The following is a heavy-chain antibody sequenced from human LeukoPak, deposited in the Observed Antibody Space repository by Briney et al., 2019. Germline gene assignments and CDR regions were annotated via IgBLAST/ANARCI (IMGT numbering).Heavy chain of an antibody. V-gene: IGHV1-18*01. J-gene: IGHJ5*02. CDR2: ISVYNGDT. Sequence: ASVKVSCKASGFIFTKYGISWVRQAPGQGLEWVGWISVYNGDTNYAQKLQGRVTMTTDISTTTAYMELRSLRSDDTAFYYCARDPSNTSGWKTWFDTWGQGTLVTVSS. CDR1: GFIFTKYG. CDR3: ARDPSNTSGWKTWFDT. D-gene: IGHD6-19*01.